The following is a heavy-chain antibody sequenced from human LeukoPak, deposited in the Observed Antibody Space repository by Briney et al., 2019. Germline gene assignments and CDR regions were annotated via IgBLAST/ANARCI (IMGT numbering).Heavy chain of an antibody. CDR2: MNPNSGNT. CDR1: GYTFTSYD. V-gene: IGHV1-8*03. Sequence: SSVKVSCKASGYTFTSYDINWVRQATGQGLEWIGWMNPNSGNTGYAQKFQGRVTITRNTSISTAYMELSSLRSEDTAVYYCARGPYWPNIVVVPENYYMDVWGKGTTVTVSS. CDR3: ARGPYWPNIVVVPENYYMDV. J-gene: IGHJ6*03. D-gene: IGHD2-2*01.